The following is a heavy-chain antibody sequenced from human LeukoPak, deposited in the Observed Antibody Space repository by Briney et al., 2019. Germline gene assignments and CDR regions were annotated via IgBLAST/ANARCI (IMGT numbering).Heavy chain of an antibody. CDR3: ARAAVQYYYGSGSYYNWDYYYMDV. Sequence: SETLSLTCAVYGGSFSGYYWSWVRQPPGKGLEWIGEINHSGSTNYNPSLKSRVTISVDTSKNQFSLKLSSVTAADTAVYYCARAAVQYYYGSGSYYNWDYYYMDVWGKGTTVTVSS. CDR2: INHSGST. D-gene: IGHD3-10*01. V-gene: IGHV4-34*01. J-gene: IGHJ6*03. CDR1: GGSFSGYY.